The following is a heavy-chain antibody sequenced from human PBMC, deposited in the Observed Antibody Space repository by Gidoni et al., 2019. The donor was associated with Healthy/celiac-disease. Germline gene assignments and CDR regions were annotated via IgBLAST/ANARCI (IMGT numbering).Heavy chain of an antibody. V-gene: IGHV3-7*01. CDR3: ARDVGSGYDLGEMMASYYYYGMDV. Sequence: EVQLVESGGGLVQPGGSLRLSCAASGFTFSRYWMSWVRPAPGKGLEWVANIKQDGSEKYYVDSVKGRFTISRDNAKNSLYLQMNSLRAEDTAVYYCARDVGSGYDLGEMMASYYYYGMDVWGQGTTVTVSS. J-gene: IGHJ6*02. D-gene: IGHD5-12*01. CDR1: GFTFSRYW. CDR2: IKQDGSEK.